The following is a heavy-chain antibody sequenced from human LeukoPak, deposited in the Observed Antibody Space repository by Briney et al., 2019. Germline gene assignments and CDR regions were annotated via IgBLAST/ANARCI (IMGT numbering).Heavy chain of an antibody. CDR3: ARGGSGWYDYYYYMDV. CDR1: GYTFTSYY. J-gene: IGHJ6*03. V-gene: IGHV1-2*02. Sequence: ASVKVSCKASGYTFTSYYMHWVRQAPGQGLEWMGWINPNSGSTNYAQKFQGRVTMTRDTSISTAYMELSRLRSDDTAVYYCARGGSGWYDYYYYMDVWGKGTTVTISS. CDR2: INPNSGST. D-gene: IGHD6-19*01.